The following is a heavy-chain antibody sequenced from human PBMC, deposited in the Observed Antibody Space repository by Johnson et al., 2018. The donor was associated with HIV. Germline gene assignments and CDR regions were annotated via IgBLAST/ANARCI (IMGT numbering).Heavy chain of an antibody. V-gene: IGHV3-53*01. CDR3: ARAGRGYGFDI. Sequence: EVQLVESGGGLVQPGGSLRLSCAASGFIVSNSYGMHWVRQAPGKGLEWVSALYRSGSTYSVDSVTGRFTISRDNSKNTLHLQMNSLRAEDTAVYYCARAGRGYGFDIWGQGTMVTVSS. J-gene: IGHJ3*02. D-gene: IGHD3-10*01. CDR1: GFIVSNSYG. CDR2: LYRSGST.